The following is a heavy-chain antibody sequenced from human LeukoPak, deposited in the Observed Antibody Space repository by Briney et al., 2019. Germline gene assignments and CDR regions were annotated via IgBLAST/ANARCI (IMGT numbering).Heavy chain of an antibody. J-gene: IGHJ4*02. Sequence: SETLSLTCSVSDDSITMYYWTWIRQPPGKGLEWIGYIYYRVTSDYNPSLKSRVTMSVDMSTRQISLKLSSVTAADTAVYYCARAVGGDGSGSLWGPGTLVTVSS. D-gene: IGHD3-10*01. CDR1: DDSITMYY. CDR2: IYYRVTS. V-gene: IGHV4-59*01. CDR3: ARAVGGDGSGSL.